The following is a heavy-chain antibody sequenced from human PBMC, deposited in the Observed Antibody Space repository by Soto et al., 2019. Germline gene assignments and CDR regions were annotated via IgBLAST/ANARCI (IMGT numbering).Heavy chain of an antibody. CDR1: GFTFSSYA. Sequence: HPGGSLRLSCAASGFTFSSYAMSWVRQAPGKGLEWVSAISGSVGSTYYADSVKGRFTISRDNSKNTLYLQMNSLRAEDTAVYYCANKSPFNGVFYWGQGTLVTVSS. CDR3: ANKSPFNGVFY. CDR2: ISGSVGST. J-gene: IGHJ4*02. V-gene: IGHV3-23*01. D-gene: IGHD2-8*01.